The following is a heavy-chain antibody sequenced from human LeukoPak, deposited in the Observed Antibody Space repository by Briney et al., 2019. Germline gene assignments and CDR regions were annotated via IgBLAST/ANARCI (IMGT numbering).Heavy chain of an antibody. V-gene: IGHV1-46*01. Sequence: ASVKVSCKASGYTFTSYYIHWVRQAPGQGLEWMGIINPSGGSTSYAQRFQGRVTMTRDTSTSTVYMELSSLRSEDTAVYYCARDMGSYSSSWYYWFDPWGQGTLVTVSS. CDR3: ARDMGSYSSSWYYWFDP. D-gene: IGHD6-13*01. CDR2: INPSGGST. CDR1: GYTFTSYY. J-gene: IGHJ5*02.